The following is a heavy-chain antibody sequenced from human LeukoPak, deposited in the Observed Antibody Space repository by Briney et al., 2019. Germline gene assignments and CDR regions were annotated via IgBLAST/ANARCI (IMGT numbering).Heavy chain of an antibody. CDR1: GVTFSRHG. J-gene: IGHJ4*02. D-gene: IGHD3-3*01. Sequence: PGGSLSLSCAPAGVTFSRHGMHGLRQARGRVLEWVAIISNDGSRKYYAHSVEGRFTISRDNSKNTLYLQMDSLRAEDTAVYYCARDRAWNYFDYWGQGTLVTVSS. V-gene: IGHV3-30*03. CDR3: ARDRAWNYFDY. CDR2: ISNDGSRK.